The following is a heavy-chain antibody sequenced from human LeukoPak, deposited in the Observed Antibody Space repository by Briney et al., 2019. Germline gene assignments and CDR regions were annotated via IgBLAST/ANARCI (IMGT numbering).Heavy chain of an antibody. V-gene: IGHV1-24*01. CDR1: GYTLTELS. Sequence: ASVKVSCKVSGYTLTELSMHWVRQAPGKGLEWMGGFDPEDGEKNYAQKFQGRVTMTEDTSTGTAFMELSRLRSEDTAVYYCATSPYCRDGACYSLTIDYWGQGTLVTVSS. CDR2: FDPEDGEK. CDR3: ATSPYCRDGACYSLTIDY. J-gene: IGHJ4*02. D-gene: IGHD2-15*01.